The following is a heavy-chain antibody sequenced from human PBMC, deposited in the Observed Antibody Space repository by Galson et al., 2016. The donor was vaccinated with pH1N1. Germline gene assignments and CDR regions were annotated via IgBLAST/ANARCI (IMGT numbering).Heavy chain of an antibody. CDR1: GYIFTSQW. Sequence: QSGAEVKKPGESLKISCKASGYIFTSQWIAWVRQVPGKSLEWVGVVNPGGSTIRYSPSFQGQVTISSDKSISTAYLQWISLRASDTAMYYCARQYDFGDYRGNDFEIWGQGTVVIISS. D-gene: IGHD4-17*01. CDR2: VNPGGSTI. J-gene: IGHJ3*02. CDR3: ARQYDFGDYRGNDFEI. V-gene: IGHV5-51*03.